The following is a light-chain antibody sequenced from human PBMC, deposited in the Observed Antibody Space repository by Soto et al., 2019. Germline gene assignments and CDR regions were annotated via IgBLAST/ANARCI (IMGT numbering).Light chain of an antibody. CDR1: SGHSSYA. CDR3: QTWGTGIHVV. V-gene: IGLV4-69*01. J-gene: IGLJ2*01. Sequence: QPVLTQSPSASASLGASVKLTCTLSSGHSSYAIAWHQQQPEKGPRYLMKLNSDGSHSKGDGIPDRFSGSSSGAERYLTISRLQSEAEADYYCQTWGTGIHVVFGGGTKVTVL. CDR2: LNSDGSH.